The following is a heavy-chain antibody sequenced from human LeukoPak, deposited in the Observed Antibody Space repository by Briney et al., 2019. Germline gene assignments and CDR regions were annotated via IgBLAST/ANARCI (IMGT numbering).Heavy chain of an antibody. CDR1: GFTFSSYA. CDR2: ISYDGSNK. V-gene: IGHV3-30-3*01. Sequence: GGSLRLSCAASGFTFSSYAMSWVRQAPGKGLEWVAVISYDGSNKYYADSVKGRFTISRDNSKNTLYLQMNSLRAEDTAVYCCAGRDGYNFYLAFDIWGQGTMVTVSS. CDR3: AGRDGYNFYLAFDI. J-gene: IGHJ3*02. D-gene: IGHD5-12*01.